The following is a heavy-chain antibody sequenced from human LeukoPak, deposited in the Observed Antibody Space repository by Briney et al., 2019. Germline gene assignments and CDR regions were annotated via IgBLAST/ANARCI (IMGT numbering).Heavy chain of an antibody. CDR2: IYYSGST. V-gene: IGHV4-39*01. CDR3: ARQGIVVVPAAPGGNWFDP. Sequence: SETLSLTCTVSGGSISSSSYYWGWIRQPPGKGLEWIGSIYYSGSTYYNPSLKSRVTISVDTSKNQFSLKLSSVTAADTAVYYCARQGIVVVPAAPGGNWFDPWGQGTLVTVSS. J-gene: IGHJ5*02. CDR1: GGSISSSSYY. D-gene: IGHD2-2*01.